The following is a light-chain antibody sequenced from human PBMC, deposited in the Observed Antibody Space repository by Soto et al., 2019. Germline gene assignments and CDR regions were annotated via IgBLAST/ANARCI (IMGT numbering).Light chain of an antibody. Sequence: EIVMTQSPATLSVSPGERATLSCRASQSVSGNLAWYQQKPGQAPRLLIYDASNRATGIPARFSGSGSGTDFTLTISSLEPEDFAVYYCQQRSDWHTFGQGTRLEIK. V-gene: IGKV3D-11*02. CDR1: QSVSGN. CDR3: QQRSDWHT. J-gene: IGKJ5*01. CDR2: DAS.